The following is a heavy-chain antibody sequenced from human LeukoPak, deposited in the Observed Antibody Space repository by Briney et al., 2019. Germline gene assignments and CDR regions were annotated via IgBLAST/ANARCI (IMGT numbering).Heavy chain of an antibody. J-gene: IGHJ4*02. Sequence: PGRSLRLSCAVSGFTFSSHAMHWVRQAPGKGLDWVADISYDGGSKYYVDSVKGRFTISRDNSKSTLYLQMSSLRAEDTAVYYCARETYGSFDYWGQGTLVTVSS. CDR3: ARETYGSFDY. CDR2: ISYDGGSK. D-gene: IGHD3-10*01. CDR1: GFTFSSHA. V-gene: IGHV3-30-3*01.